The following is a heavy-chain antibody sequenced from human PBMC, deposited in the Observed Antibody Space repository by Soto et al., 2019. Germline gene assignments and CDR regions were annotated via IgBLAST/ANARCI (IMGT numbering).Heavy chain of an antibody. CDR3: ARHASEYWSGYWTNWFDP. V-gene: IGHV4-59*08. J-gene: IGHJ5*02. CDR1: GGSISSYY. D-gene: IGHD3-3*01. Sequence: PSETLSLTCSVSGGSISSYYWSWIRQPPGKGLEWIGYIYYSGSTNYNPSLKSRVTISVDTSKNQFSLKLSSVTAADTAVYYCARHASEYWSGYWTNWFDPWGQGTLVTVSS. CDR2: IYYSGST.